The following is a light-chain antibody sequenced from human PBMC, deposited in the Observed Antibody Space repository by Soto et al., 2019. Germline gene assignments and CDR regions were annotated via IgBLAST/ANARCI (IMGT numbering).Light chain of an antibody. J-gene: IGKJ1*01. V-gene: IGKV1-6*01. CDR3: LQDYDYPLT. Sequence: AIQLTQSPSSLSASVGDRVTISCRASQGITNELGWYQQRPGKAPKLLIYGASSLQSGVPSRFSGRGSGTDFTLTTSSLQPEDFATYYCLQDYDYPLTFGQGTKVDIK. CDR1: QGITNE. CDR2: GAS.